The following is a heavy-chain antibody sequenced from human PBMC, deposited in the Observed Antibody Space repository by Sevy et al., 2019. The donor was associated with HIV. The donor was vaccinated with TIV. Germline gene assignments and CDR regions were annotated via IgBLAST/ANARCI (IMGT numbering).Heavy chain of an antibody. CDR1: GFTFSSYA. J-gene: IGHJ4*02. Sequence: GSLRLSCAASGFTFSSYAMSWVRQAPGKGLEWVSSISGSGGTTYYADSVKGRFTISRDNSKNTLYLQMNSLRAEDTAVYYCATGYGDYTGNYFDYWGQGTLVTVSS. D-gene: IGHD4-17*01. V-gene: IGHV3-23*01. CDR2: ISGSGGTT. CDR3: ATGYGDYTGNYFDY.